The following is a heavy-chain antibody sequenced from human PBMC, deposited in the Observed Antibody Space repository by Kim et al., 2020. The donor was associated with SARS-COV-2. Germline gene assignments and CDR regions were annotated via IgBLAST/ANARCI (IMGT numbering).Heavy chain of an antibody. CDR3: ARDLSGSKDAFDI. D-gene: IGHD1-26*01. J-gene: IGHJ3*02. CDR1: GFTFNNYW. Sequence: GGSLRLSCAASGFTFNNYWMSWVRQAPGEGLECVANINQDGSAKYYVGSVKGRFTVSRDNAENSLYLQMSGLRAEDTAVYYCARDLSGSKDAFDIWAKGQWLPSLQ. CDR2: INQDGSAK. V-gene: IGHV3-7*03.